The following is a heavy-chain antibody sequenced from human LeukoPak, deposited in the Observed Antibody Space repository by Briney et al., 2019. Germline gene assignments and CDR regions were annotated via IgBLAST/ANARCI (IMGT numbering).Heavy chain of an antibody. V-gene: IGHV4-61*01. CDR1: GYSISSGYY. CDR2: IYYSGST. D-gene: IGHD4-17*01. J-gene: IGHJ4*02. Sequence: PSETLSLTCAVSGYSISSGYYWGWIRQPPGKGLEWIGYIYYSGSTNYNPSLKSRVTISVDTSKNQFSLKLSSVTAADTAVYYCARGGGDYEPLDYWGQGTLVTVSS. CDR3: ARGGGDYEPLDY.